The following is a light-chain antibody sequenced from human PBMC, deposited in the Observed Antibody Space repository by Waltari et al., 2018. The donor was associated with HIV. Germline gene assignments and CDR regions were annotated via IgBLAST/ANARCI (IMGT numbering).Light chain of an antibody. Sequence: DIQMTQSPSSLSASVGDRVTITCRASQGISNYLTWYQQEPGKAPKLLLYAGSRSESGVPSRFSGSGSGADYTLTISGLQPEDFATYYCQHYYPSHPISFGQGTRLEIK. CDR3: QHYYPSHPIS. J-gene: IGKJ5*01. CDR1: QGISNY. V-gene: IGKV1-NL1*01. CDR2: AGS.